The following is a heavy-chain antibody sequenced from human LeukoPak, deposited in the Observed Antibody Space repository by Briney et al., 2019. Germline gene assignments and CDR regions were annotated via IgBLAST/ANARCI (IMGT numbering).Heavy chain of an antibody. J-gene: IGHJ6*03. V-gene: IGHV3-74*01. D-gene: IGHD3-10*01. CDR3: ARDWESMVRGVNGWYYYYYYMDV. Sequence: GGSLRLSRAASGFTFSSYWMHWVRQAPGKGLVWVSRINTDGSSTSYADSVKGRFTISRDNAKNTPYLQMNSLRAEDTAVYYCARDWESMVRGVNGWYYYYYYMDVWGKGTTVTVSS. CDR1: GFTFSSYW. CDR2: INTDGSST.